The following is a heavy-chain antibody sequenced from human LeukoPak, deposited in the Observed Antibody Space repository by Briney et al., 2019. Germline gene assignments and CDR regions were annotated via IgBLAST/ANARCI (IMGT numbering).Heavy chain of an antibody. J-gene: IGHJ6*02. CDR2: IVVGSGNT. Sequence: GTSVKVSCKASEITFTSSAVQWVRQARGQRLEWIGWIVVGSGNTNYAQKFQERVTITRDMSTSTAYMELSSLRSEDTAVYYCAAGNDFWSGSYYYYGMDVWGQGTTVTVSS. CDR1: EITFTSSA. V-gene: IGHV1-58*01. D-gene: IGHD3-3*01. CDR3: AAGNDFWSGSYYYYGMDV.